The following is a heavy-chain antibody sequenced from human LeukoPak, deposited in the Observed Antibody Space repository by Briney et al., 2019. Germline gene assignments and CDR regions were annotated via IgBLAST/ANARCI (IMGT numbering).Heavy chain of an antibody. D-gene: IGHD3-10*01. CDR1: GYTFTSYD. CDR2: MNPNSGNT. Sequence: GASVKVSCKASGYTFTSYDINWVRQATGQGLEWMGWMNPNSGNTGYAQKFQGRVTITRNTSISTAYMELSSLRSEDTAAYYCARGLMVRGAYWFDPWAREPWSPSPQ. J-gene: IGHJ5*02. V-gene: IGHV1-8*03. CDR3: ARGLMVRGAYWFDP.